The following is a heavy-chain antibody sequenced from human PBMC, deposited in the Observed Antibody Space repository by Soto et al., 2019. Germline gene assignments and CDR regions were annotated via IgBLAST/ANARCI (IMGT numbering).Heavy chain of an antibody. Sequence: EVQLVESGGGLVKPGGSLRLSCAASGFTFSNAWMSWVRQAPGKGLEWVGRIKSKTDGGTTDYAAPVKGRFTISRDDSKNTLYLQMNSLKTEDTAVYYCTTDHELRSGWFDPWGQGTLVTVSS. V-gene: IGHV3-15*01. CDR2: IKSKTDGGTT. CDR1: GFTFSNAW. CDR3: TTDHELRSGWFDP. J-gene: IGHJ5*02. D-gene: IGHD1-7*01.